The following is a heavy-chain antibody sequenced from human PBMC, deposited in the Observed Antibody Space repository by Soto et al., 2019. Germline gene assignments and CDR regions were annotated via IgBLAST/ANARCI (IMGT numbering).Heavy chain of an antibody. V-gene: IGHV1-3*01. Sequence: QVQLVQSGAEVKRPGASVKVSCKASGYTFINYAIHWVRQAPGQRLEWMVWVSAGNGNTKYSQKFQGRVTITRDTSASTAYMELSSLRSEDTAVYYCARGSRVPGDWGQGTLVTVSS. CDR3: ARGSRVPGD. J-gene: IGHJ4*02. CDR1: GYTFINYA. D-gene: IGHD7-27*01. CDR2: VSAGNGNT.